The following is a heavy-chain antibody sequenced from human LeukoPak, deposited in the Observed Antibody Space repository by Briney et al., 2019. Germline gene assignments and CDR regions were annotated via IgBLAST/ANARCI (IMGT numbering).Heavy chain of an antibody. V-gene: IGHV4-30-4*08. D-gene: IGHD6-19*01. Sequence: SQTLSLTCTVSGGSISSGDYYWSWIRQPPGKGLEWIGYIYYSGSTYYNPSLKSRVTISLDKSQNQFSLELSSVTAADTAVYYCARGPGYTIGWFSYYFDYWGQGTLVTVSS. CDR3: ARGPGYTIGWFSYYFDY. CDR2: IYYSGST. CDR1: GGSISSGDYY. J-gene: IGHJ4*02.